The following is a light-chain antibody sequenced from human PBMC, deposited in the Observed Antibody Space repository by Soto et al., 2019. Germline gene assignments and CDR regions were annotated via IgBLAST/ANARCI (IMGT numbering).Light chain of an antibody. CDR3: AAWDDSLNGRV. V-gene: IGLV1-44*01. CDR2: YDN. CDR1: NSNIRSNT. J-gene: IGLJ1*01. Sequence: QSVLTQPPSASGTPGQRVTISCSGSNSNIRSNTVNWYQQLPGTAPKLLIYYDNLRPSGVPDRISGSKSGTSASLAISGLQSDDEADYYCAAWDDSLNGRVFGTGTQLTVL.